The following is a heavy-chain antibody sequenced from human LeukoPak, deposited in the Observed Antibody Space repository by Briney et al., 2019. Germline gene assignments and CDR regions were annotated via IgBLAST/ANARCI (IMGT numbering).Heavy chain of an antibody. V-gene: IGHV4-59*01. CDR1: GGSISSYY. CDR2: IYYSGST. D-gene: IGHD5-24*01. CDR3: ARDLGIRDGYNFNYYSYMDV. J-gene: IGHJ6*03. Sequence: SETLSLTCTVSGGSISSYYWSWIRQPPGKGLEWIGYIYYSGSTNYNPSLMSRVTISVDTSKNQFSLKLSSVTAADTAVYYCARDLGIRDGYNFNYYSYMDVWGKGTPVTVSS.